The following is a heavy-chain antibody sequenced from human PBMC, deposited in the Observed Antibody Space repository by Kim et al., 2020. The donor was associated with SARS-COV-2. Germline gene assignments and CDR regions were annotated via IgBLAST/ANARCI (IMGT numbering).Heavy chain of an antibody. Sequence: ASVKVSCKASGYTFTGYYMHWVRQAPGQGLEWMGRINPNSGGTNYAQKFQGRVTMTRDTSISTAYMELSRLRSDDTAVYYCARVSTSGGYSYGYPYYGMDVWGQGTTVTVSS. D-gene: IGHD5-18*01. CDR3: ARVSTSGGYSYGYPYYGMDV. CDR1: GYTFTGYY. CDR2: INPNSGGT. V-gene: IGHV1-2*06. J-gene: IGHJ6*02.